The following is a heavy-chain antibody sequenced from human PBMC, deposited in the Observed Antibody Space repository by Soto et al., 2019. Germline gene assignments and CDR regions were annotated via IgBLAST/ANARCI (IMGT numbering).Heavy chain of an antibody. D-gene: IGHD1-1*01. CDR3: VRSRQMESGNDYGLDV. J-gene: IGHJ6*02. CDR1: GVSLNTADTW. V-gene: IGHV4-30-4*01. CDR2: SHAGGST. Sequence: QVQLQESGSGLVKPSQSLSLTCTVSGVSLNTADTWWSWIRQSPGKGLEFIGYSHAGGSTYYDASFRSRVIISADTSNSQFSLKLSSVTVADTAVYFCVRSRQMESGNDYGLDVWCQGTTVTVSS.